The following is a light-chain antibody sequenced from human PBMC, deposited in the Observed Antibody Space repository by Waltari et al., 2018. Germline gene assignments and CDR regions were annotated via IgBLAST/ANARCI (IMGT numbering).Light chain of an antibody. CDR1: QSVSSY. CDR3: QQRSNWPLT. V-gene: IGKV3-11*01. CDR2: VAS. J-gene: IGKJ4*01. Sequence: EIVLTQSPATLSLSPGERATLSCRASQSVSSYLAWYQQKPGQAPRLLIYVASNRATGIPARFSGSGSGTDFTLAISSLGPEDFAVYYCQQRSNWPLTFGGGTKVEIK.